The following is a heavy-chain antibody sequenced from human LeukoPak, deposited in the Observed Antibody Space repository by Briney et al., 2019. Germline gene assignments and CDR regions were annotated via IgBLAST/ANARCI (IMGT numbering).Heavy chain of an antibody. J-gene: IGHJ4*02. CDR3: ATWGIAVAGTFDY. CDR2: IYYSGST. CDR1: GCSISSSY. Sequence: PSETLSLTCTVSGCSISSSYWSWIRQPPGKGLEWIGYIYYSGSTNYNPSFKSRVAISVDTSKNQFSLKLSSVTAADTAVYYCATWGIAVAGTFDYWGQGTLVTVST. D-gene: IGHD6-19*01. V-gene: IGHV4-59*08.